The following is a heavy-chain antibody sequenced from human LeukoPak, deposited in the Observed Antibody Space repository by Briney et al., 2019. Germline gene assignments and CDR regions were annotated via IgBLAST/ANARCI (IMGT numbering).Heavy chain of an antibody. CDR3: AKVRTVVVPAAMVDY. J-gene: IGHJ4*02. CDR2: ISGSGSST. Sequence: PGGSLRLSCAASGFTFSSYAMSWVRQAPGKGLEWVSGISGSGSSTYYADSVKGRFTISRDNSKNMLYLQMSSLRAEDTAVYYCAKVRTVVVPAAMVDYWGQGTLVTVSS. D-gene: IGHD2-2*01. V-gene: IGHV3-23*01. CDR1: GFTFSSYA.